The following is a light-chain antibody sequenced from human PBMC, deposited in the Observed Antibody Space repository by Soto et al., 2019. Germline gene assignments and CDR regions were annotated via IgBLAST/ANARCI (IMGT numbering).Light chain of an antibody. J-gene: IGLJ1*01. V-gene: IGLV3-1*01. CDR2: EDN. CDR1: EFGDKY. CDR3: QAWDSSTAR. Sequence: SYELTQPPSVSVSPGQTASITCSGDEFGDKYVCWYQQKPGQSPVLVIYEDNKRPSGIPERFSGSNSGNTATLTISGTQTMDEADYYCQAWDSSTARFGTGTKVTVL.